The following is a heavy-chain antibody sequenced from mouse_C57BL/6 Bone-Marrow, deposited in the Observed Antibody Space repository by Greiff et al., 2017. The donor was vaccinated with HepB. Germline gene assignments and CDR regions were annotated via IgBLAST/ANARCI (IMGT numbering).Heavy chain of an antibody. V-gene: IGHV7-3*01. D-gene: IGHD1-1*01. CDR3: ARDYGSSYWYFDV. Sequence: EVNVVESGGGLVQPGGSLSLSCAASGFTFTDYYMSWVRQPPGKALEWLGFIRNKANGYTTEYSASVKGRFTISRDNSQSILYLQMNALRAEDSATYYCARDYGSSYWYFDVWGTGTTVTVSS. CDR2: IRNKANGYTT. CDR1: GFTFTDYY. J-gene: IGHJ1*03.